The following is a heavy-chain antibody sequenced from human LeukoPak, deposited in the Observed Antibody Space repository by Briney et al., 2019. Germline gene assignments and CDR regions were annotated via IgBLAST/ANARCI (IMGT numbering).Heavy chain of an antibody. J-gene: IGHJ6*03. D-gene: IGHD2-21*02. CDR3: ARGGGSSGACGGGDCYNYYYYMDV. Sequence: EASVKVSCKASGYTFTGYYMHWVRQAPGQGLEWMGIINPSGGSTSYAQKFQGRVTMTRDMSTSTVYMELSSLRSEDTAVYYCARGGGSSGACGGGDCYNYYYYMDVWGKGTTVTVSS. V-gene: IGHV1-46*01. CDR2: INPSGGST. CDR1: GYTFTGYY.